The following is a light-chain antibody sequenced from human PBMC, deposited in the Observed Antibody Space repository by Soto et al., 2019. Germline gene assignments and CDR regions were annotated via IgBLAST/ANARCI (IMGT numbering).Light chain of an antibody. CDR1: QGISRS. V-gene: IGKV1D-12*01. CDR3: QQADTFPIT. Sequence: DIQMTQSPSSVSASVGDRVTISCQASQGISRSLAWYQQKPGKAPKLLIYAASSLQSGVPSRFSGSEFGTDFTLTISSLQPEDSAIYYCQQADTFPITFGQGTRLEIK. CDR2: AAS. J-gene: IGKJ5*01.